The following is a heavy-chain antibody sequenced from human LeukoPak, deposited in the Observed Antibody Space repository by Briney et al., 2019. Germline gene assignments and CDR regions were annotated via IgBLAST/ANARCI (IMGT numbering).Heavy chain of an antibody. CDR1: GFTFSSYN. Sequence: PGGSLRLSCAASGFTFSSYNMNWVRQAPGKGLEWVSSTSSSSSYIYYADSVKGRFTISRDNAKNSLYLQMNSLRAEDTAVYYCAKNSGWYYFDYWGQGTLVTVSS. J-gene: IGHJ4*02. V-gene: IGHV3-21*04. CDR3: AKNSGWYYFDY. CDR2: TSSSSSYI. D-gene: IGHD6-19*01.